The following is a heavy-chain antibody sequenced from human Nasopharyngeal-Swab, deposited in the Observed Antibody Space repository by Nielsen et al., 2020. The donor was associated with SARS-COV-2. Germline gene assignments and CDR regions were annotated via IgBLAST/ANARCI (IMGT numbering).Heavy chain of an antibody. D-gene: IGHD4-23*01. V-gene: IGHV3-30*18. J-gene: IGHJ5*02. CDR3: AKVYGGSEFDP. Sequence: GESLKISCAASGFTFGSYGMHWVRQAPGKGLEWVALISYDGSNKYYADSVKGRFTISRDNSKNTLYLQMNSLRAEDTAVYYCAKVYGGSEFDPWGQGTLVTVSS. CDR1: GFTFGSYG. CDR2: ISYDGSNK.